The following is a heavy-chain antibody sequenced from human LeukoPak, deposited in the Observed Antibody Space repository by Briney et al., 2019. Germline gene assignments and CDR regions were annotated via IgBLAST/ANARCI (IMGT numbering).Heavy chain of an antibody. CDR2: ITNDGSST. Sequence: PGGSLRLSCAASRLTFSSHWMHWVRQAPGKGLVWVSRITNDGSSTTYADSVKGRFTISRDNAKNMLYLQVNSLRAEDTAVYYCARNRGHSYYDTADYWGQGTLVTVSA. J-gene: IGHJ4*02. CDR3: ARNRGHSYYDTADY. V-gene: IGHV3-74*01. CDR1: RLTFSSHW. D-gene: IGHD3-22*01.